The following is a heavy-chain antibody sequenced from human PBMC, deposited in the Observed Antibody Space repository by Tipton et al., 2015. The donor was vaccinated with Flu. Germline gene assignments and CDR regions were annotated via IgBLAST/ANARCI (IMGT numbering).Heavy chain of an antibody. V-gene: IGHV3-9*01. CDR1: GFTFDDYA. CDR2: ISWNSDDI. Sequence: SLRLSCVASGFTFDDYAIHWVRQPPGKGLEWVSGISWNSDDIGYADSVRGRFTISRDNAKNSLFLQMNSLRAEDTALYYCTKGQFVVSATSFDYWGQGTLVTVSS. CDR3: TKGQFVVSATSFDY. D-gene: IGHD2-21*02. J-gene: IGHJ4*02.